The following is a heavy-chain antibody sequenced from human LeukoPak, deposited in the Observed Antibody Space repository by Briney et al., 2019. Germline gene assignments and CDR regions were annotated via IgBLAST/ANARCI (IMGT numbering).Heavy chain of an antibody. V-gene: IGHV3-7*01. CDR2: IEQDGTKE. J-gene: IGHJ4*02. Sequence: GGSLRLSCAAPGLTITTHWMTWVRQAPEKGLEWVATIEQDGTKEYYVDSVKGRFTISRDNAKNSLYLQMNSLRADDTAVYYCVRDFDYLGQGTLVTVSS. CDR3: VRDFDY. CDR1: GLTITTHW.